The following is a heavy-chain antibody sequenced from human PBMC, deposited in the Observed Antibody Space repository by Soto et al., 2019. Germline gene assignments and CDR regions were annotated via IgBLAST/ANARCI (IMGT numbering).Heavy chain of an antibody. D-gene: IGHD2-2*01. CDR1: GFTFSTYS. J-gene: IGHJ4*02. Sequence: GGSLRLSCAASGFTFSTYSMNWVRQAPGKGLEWVSYINSTGTIKYYAGSVKGRCTISRDNAKNSLYLQMNSLRAEDTAVYYCARMSSSISPGCWGQGTLVTVSS. V-gene: IGHV3-48*01. CDR2: INSTGTIK. CDR3: ARMSSSISPGC.